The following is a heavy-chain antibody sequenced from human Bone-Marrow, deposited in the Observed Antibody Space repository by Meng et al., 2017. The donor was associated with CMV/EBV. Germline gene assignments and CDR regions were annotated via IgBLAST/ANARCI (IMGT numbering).Heavy chain of an antibody. D-gene: IGHD4-23*01. J-gene: IGHJ3*02. CDR2: ISAYNGNT. CDR3: ATYGGRPLPWGYGAFDI. CDR1: GYTFTSYG. V-gene: IGHV1-18*01. Sequence: ASVKVSCKASGYTFTSYGISWVRQAPGQGLEWMGWISAYNGNTNYAQKLQGRVTMTTDTSTSTAYMELRSLRSDDTAVYYCATYGGRPLPWGYGAFDIWGQGTMVTVSS.